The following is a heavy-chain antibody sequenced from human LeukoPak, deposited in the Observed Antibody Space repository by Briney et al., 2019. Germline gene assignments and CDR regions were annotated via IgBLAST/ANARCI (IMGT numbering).Heavy chain of an antibody. V-gene: IGHV3-21*01. CDR1: GFTFSSYS. CDR2: ISSSSSYI. D-gene: IGHD2-15*01. CDR3: ARGLVVAATRSYYYYMDV. J-gene: IGHJ6*03. Sequence: PGGSLRLSCAASGFTFSSYSMNWVRQAPGKGLEWVSSISSSSSYIYYADSVKGRFTISRDNAKNSLYLQMNSLRAEDTAVYYCARGLVVAATRSYYYYMDVWGKGTTVTVSS.